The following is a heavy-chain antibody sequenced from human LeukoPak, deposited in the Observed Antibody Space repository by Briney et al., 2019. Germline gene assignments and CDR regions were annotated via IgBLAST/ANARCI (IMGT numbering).Heavy chain of an antibody. Sequence: SETLSLTCTVCGGSMSSYYWNWIRQPPGKGLEWIGHFDYSGNTRYNPSLKSRVTISVDTAKNQFSLNLSSVTAADAAVYYCARPNGSYYRGGAFAFWSQGTMVTVSS. J-gene: IGHJ3*01. CDR1: GGSMSSYY. CDR3: ARPNGSYYRGGAFAF. CDR2: FDYSGNT. V-gene: IGHV4-59*08. D-gene: IGHD1-26*01.